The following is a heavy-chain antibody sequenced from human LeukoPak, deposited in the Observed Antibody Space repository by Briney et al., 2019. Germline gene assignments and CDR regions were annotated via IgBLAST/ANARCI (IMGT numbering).Heavy chain of an antibody. V-gene: IGHV3-7*01. Sequence: GGSLRLSCAASGFTFTNYWMSWVRQAPGKGLEWVANINQDGGEQYYMESVKGRFTTSRDNAKNSLYLQMNSLRAEDTAVYYCARDRVWTVLYWGQGTLVTVSS. CDR1: GFTFTNYW. CDR3: ARDRVWTVLY. J-gene: IGHJ4*02. CDR2: INQDGGEQ. D-gene: IGHD6-13*01.